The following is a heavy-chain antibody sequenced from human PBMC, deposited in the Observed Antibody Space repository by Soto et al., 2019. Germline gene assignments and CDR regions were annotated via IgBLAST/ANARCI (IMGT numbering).Heavy chain of an antibody. CDR1: GYTLTNFY. CDR2: INPNGGST. J-gene: IGHJ6*04. CDR3: TMNGYCSSTSCYTPNVDV. V-gene: IGHV1-46*01. Sequence: ASVKVSCKASGYTLTNFYIHWVRQAPGQGLEWMGIINPNGGSTNYAHNFQGRVTITRDTSTSTVYMDLSSLRSEDTAVYYCTMNGYCSSTSCYTPNVDVWGKGTTVTVSS. D-gene: IGHD2-2*02.